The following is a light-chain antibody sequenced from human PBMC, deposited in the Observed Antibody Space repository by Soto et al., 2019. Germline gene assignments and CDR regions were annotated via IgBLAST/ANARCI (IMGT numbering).Light chain of an antibody. CDR1: QTIGSN. J-gene: IGKJ4*01. Sequence: EIVMTQSPATLSVSPGERATLSCRASQTIGSNLAWYQQKPGQAPRLLIYDASSRATGIPDRFSGGGSGTDFTLTISRLEPEDFAVYYCQQFSSYPLTFGGGTRWIS. V-gene: IGKV3-20*01. CDR3: QQFSSYPLT. CDR2: DAS.